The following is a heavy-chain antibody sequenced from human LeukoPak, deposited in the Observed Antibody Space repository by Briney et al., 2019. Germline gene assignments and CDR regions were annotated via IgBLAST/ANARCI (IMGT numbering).Heavy chain of an antibody. CDR1: GDSISGSNYH. Sequence: PSETLSLTCTVSGDSISGSNYHWGWVRQPPGRGREWLGTVHHTGRAFYNPSLRGRTTVSVDTSKNQFSLKLTSVTAADTAVYYCAREPDAWGQGTLVTVSS. V-gene: IGHV4-39*07. J-gene: IGHJ5*02. CDR2: VHHTGRA. CDR3: AREPDA.